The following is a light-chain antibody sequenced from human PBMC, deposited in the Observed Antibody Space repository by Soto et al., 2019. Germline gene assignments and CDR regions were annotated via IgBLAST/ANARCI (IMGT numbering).Light chain of an antibody. J-gene: IGLJ1*01. Sequence: QSVLTQPPSVSGAPGQRVTISCSGSTSNIGNNYVYWYQQLPGSAPKLLIYVNDKRPSGVPDRFSGSKSGTSASLAITGLQAEDEADYYCQSYDSSLSDYVFGTGTKVTVL. CDR3: QSYDSSLSDYV. CDR1: TSNIGNNY. CDR2: VND. V-gene: IGLV1-40*01.